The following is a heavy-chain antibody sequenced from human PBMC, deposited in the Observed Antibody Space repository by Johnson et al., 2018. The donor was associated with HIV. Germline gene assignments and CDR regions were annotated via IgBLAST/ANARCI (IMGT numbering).Heavy chain of an antibody. Sequence: VQLVESGGGLVQPGGSLRLSCAASGFTFSRYWMSWVRQAPGKGLEWVANIKQDGSEKYYVDSVKGRITISRDNAKNSLYLQMNSLRAEDTAVYYCASGVTARAPLLIWGQGTMVTVSS. CDR3: ASGVTARAPLLI. CDR1: GFTFSRYW. D-gene: IGHD6-6*01. J-gene: IGHJ3*02. CDR2: IKQDGSEK. V-gene: IGHV3-7*01.